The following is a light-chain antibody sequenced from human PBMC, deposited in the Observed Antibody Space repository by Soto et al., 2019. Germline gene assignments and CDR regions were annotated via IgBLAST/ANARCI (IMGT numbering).Light chain of an antibody. V-gene: IGKV3D-20*02. CDR2: SSS. CDR1: QSVSSSF. J-gene: IGKJ4*01. Sequence: EIVLTQSPGTLSLSPGERAILSCRASQSVSSSFLAWYQQKPGQAPRLLIYSSSNRATGIPDRFSGSGSGTDFTLTISRLEPADFAVYYCQQRSSWPPPTFGGGTKVEI. CDR3: QQRSSWPPPT.